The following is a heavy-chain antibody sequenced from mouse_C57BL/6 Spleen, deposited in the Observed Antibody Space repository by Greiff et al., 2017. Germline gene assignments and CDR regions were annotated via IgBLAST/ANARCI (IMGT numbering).Heavy chain of an antibody. CDR3: ARSYYYGSSYDWFAY. CDR2: IDPANGNT. Sequence: EVQLVESVAELVRPGASVKLSCTASGFNIKNTYMHWVKQRPEQGLEWIGRIDPANGNTKYAPKFQGKATITADTSSNTAYLQLSSLTSEDTAIYYCARSYYYGSSYDWFAYWGQGTLVTVSA. J-gene: IGHJ3*01. D-gene: IGHD1-1*01. CDR1: GFNIKNTY. V-gene: IGHV14-3*01.